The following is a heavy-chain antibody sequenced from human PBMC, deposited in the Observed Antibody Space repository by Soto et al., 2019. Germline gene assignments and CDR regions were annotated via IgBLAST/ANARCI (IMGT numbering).Heavy chain of an antibody. CDR1: GGSISSSSYY. V-gene: IGHV4-39*01. D-gene: IGHD3-16*01. CDR3: ARHRRYVPPVS. Sequence: SETLSLTCTVSGGSISSSSYYWGWIRQPPGKGLEWIGSIYYSGSTYYNPSLKSRVTISVDTSKNQFSLKLSSVTAADTAVYYCARHRRYVPPVSWGQGTLVTVSS. CDR2: IYYSGST. J-gene: IGHJ5*02.